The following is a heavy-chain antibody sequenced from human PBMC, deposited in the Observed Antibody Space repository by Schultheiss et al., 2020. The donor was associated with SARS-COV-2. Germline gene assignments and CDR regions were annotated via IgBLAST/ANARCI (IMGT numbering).Heavy chain of an antibody. CDR3: ARDSAVPRKGPSHYYYGMDV. D-gene: IGHD6-19*01. CDR1: GVSIGSSPYY. V-gene: IGHV4-39*07. Sequence: SQTLSLTCTVSGVSIGSSPYYGGWIRQPPGKGLEWIGEINHSGSTNYNPSLKSRVTISVDTSKNQFSLQLNSVTPEDTAVYYCARDSAVPRKGPSHYYYGMDVWGQGTTVTVSS. J-gene: IGHJ6*02. CDR2: INHSGST.